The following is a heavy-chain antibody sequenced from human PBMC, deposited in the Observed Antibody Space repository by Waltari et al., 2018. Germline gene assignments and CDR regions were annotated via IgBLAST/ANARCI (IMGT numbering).Heavy chain of an antibody. CDR3: ARYSSSWPGYYYYGMDV. V-gene: IGHV4-4*07. CDR2: IYTSGST. CDR1: GGSISSYY. D-gene: IGHD6-13*01. J-gene: IGHJ6*02. Sequence: QVQLQESGPGLVKPSETLSLTCTVSGGSISSYYWSWIRQPAGKGLEWIGRIYTSGSTNYNPTLKGRGTMSVDTSKNQFSLKLSSVTAADTPGYYCARYSSSWPGYYYYGMDVWGQGTTVTVSS.